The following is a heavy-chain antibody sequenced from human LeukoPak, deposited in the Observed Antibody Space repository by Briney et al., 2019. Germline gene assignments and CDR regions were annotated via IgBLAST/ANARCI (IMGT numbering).Heavy chain of an antibody. CDR1: GLTFSSFA. V-gene: IGHV3-23*05. J-gene: IGHJ4*02. Sequence: GGSLRLSCAASGLTFSSFAMGWVRLAPGKGLQWISCIYGSNNNTYYTDSVTGRFTISRDNSKTTLFLQMNSLRAEDTAVYYCAKGISGSCYTGLGFWGQGTLVTVSS. CDR3: AKGISGSCYTGLGF. CDR2: IYGSNNNT. D-gene: IGHD2-2*02.